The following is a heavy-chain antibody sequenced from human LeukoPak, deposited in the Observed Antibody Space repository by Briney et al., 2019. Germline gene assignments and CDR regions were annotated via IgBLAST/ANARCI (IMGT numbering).Heavy chain of an antibody. J-gene: IGHJ3*02. CDR1: GSTFTTYW. Sequence: GESLKISCQGSGSTFTTYWLGWVRQMPGKGLEWMGIIYPGDSDIRYSPSFQGQVTIAADKSISTAYLQWSSLKASDTAMYYCARSRMELGPFDIWGQGTMVTVSS. CDR2: IYPGDSDI. V-gene: IGHV5-51*01. CDR3: ARSRMELGPFDI. D-gene: IGHD1-1*01.